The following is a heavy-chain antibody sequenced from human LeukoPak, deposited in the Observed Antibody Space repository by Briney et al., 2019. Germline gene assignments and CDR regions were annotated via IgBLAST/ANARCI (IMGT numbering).Heavy chain of an antibody. CDR1: GYSFTSYW. D-gene: IGHD2-2*01. V-gene: IGHV5-51*01. CDR3: ARPPGYCSSTSCPFDY. Sequence: GESLKISCKGSGYSFTSYWIGWVRQMPGKGLEWMGIIYPGDSDTRYSPSFQGQVTISADKSIGTAYLQWSSLKASDAAMYYCARPPGYCSSTSCPFDYWGQGTLVTVSS. J-gene: IGHJ4*02. CDR2: IYPGDSDT.